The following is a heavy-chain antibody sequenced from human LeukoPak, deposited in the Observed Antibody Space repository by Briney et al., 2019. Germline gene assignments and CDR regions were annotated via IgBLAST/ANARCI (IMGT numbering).Heavy chain of an antibody. D-gene: IGHD1-1*01. CDR3: ARLERLSYYYYMDV. J-gene: IGHJ6*03. CDR2: ISAYNGNT. CDR1: GYTFTSYG. Sequence: ASVKVSCKASGYTFTSYGISWVRQAPGQGLEWMGWISAYNGNTNYAQKLQGRVTMTTDTSTSTAYMELSSLRSEDTAVYYCARLERLSYYYYMDVWGKGTTVTVSS. V-gene: IGHV1-18*01.